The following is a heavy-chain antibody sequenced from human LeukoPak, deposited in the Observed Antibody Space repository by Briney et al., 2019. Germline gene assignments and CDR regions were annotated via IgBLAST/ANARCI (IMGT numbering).Heavy chain of an antibody. CDR3: ASGSSSDF. V-gene: IGHV1-2*02. J-gene: IGHJ4*02. D-gene: IGHD6-13*01. Sequence: GASVKVSCKASGYTFTDYYMHWVRQAPGQGLEWMGWLHPNSGGTEYAQKFQGRVTMTRDTSISTAYMDLTRLTSDDTAVYYCASGSSSDFWGQGPLVTVSS. CDR2: LHPNSGGT. CDR1: GYTFTDYY.